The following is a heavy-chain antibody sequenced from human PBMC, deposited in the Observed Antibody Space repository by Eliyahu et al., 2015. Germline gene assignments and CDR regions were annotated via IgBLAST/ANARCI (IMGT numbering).Heavy chain of an antibody. CDR2: INTNTGNP. D-gene: IGHD1-26*01. V-gene: IGHV7-4-1*02. CDR1: GYTFNSYA. Sequence: QVQLVQSGSELKKPGASVRISCRTFGYTFNSYAINWLRQAPGQGLEWMGWINTNTGNPTYAQGFTGRLVLSLDTSVSTAYLQISSLEADDSAVYYCARGSGSYFADTLDVWGQGTMVTVSS. CDR3: ARGSGSYFADTLDV. J-gene: IGHJ3*01.